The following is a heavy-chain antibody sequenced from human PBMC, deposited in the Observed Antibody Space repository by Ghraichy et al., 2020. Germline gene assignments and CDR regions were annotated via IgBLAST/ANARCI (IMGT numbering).Heavy chain of an antibody. D-gene: IGHD3-10*01. CDR2: ISYDGTNK. Sequence: GESLNISCAASGFTFSSYGIHWVRQAPGKGLEWVAVISYDGTNKFYGDSVKGRFTISRDNSKNTVFLQMNSLTGEDTAVYYCARDGVLVRGENFFDYWGQGTLVTVSP. CDR1: GFTFSSYG. V-gene: IGHV3-30*03. J-gene: IGHJ4*02. CDR3: ARDGVLVRGENFFDY.